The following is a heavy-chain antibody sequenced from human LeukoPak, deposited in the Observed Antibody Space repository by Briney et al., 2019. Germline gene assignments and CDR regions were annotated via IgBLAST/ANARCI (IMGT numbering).Heavy chain of an antibody. V-gene: IGHV3-15*01. CDR3: AADTVQPLAQIDK. J-gene: IGHJ4*02. CDR1: GFSFSTSW. CDR2: VKSKADAGTT. D-gene: IGHD1-14*01. Sequence: GGSLRLSCVASGFSFSTSWMSWVRQAPGKGLEWVGRVKSKADAGTTDYAAPVKGRFTISRDDPESTLYLQMMSLKTEDTAVYYCAADTVQPLAQIDKWGQGTLVIVSS.